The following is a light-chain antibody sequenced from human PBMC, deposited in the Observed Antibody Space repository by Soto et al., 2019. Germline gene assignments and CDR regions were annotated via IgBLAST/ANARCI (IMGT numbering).Light chain of an antibody. CDR2: RAS. J-gene: IGKJ3*01. Sequence: QMAQSPSTLSASVGDRVTITCRASQSIGDWLAWFQQKPGKAPALLIYRASYLESGVPSRFSGSGSGTEFTLTISSLQPDDFSTYYCQHYSTYSGTFGPGTTVEIK. CDR1: QSIGDW. CDR3: QHYSTYSGT. V-gene: IGKV1-5*03.